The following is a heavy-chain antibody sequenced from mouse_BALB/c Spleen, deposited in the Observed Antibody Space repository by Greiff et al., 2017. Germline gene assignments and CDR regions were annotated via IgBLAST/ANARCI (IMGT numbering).Heavy chain of an antibody. CDR1: GFTFSSYA. CDR3: ARGGPLTTATYAMDY. Sequence: EVKVVESGGGLVKPGGSLKLSCAASGFTFSSYAMSWVRQSPEKRLEWVAEISSGGSYTYYPDTVTGRFTISRDNAKNTLYLEMSSLRSEDTAMYYCARGGPLTTATYAMDYWGQGTSVTVSS. D-gene: IGHD1-2*01. J-gene: IGHJ4*01. V-gene: IGHV5-9-4*01. CDR2: ISSGGSYT.